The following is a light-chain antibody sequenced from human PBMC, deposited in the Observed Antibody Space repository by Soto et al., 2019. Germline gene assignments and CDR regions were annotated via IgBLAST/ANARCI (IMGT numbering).Light chain of an antibody. J-gene: IGKJ5*01. CDR2: AAS. Sequence: DIQMTQSPSSLSASVGDRVTITCRASQSISSYLNWYQQKPGKAPKLLIYAASSLQSGVPSRFSGSGSGTDFPISISSRQPEECATYYCQQSYSTPITFGQGTRLEIK. CDR1: QSISSY. V-gene: IGKV1-39*01. CDR3: QQSYSTPIT.